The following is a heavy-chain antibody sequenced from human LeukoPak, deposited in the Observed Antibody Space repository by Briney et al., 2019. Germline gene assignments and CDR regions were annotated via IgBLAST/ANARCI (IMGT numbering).Heavy chain of an antibody. V-gene: IGHV3-64D*06. CDR3: VRGTGY. J-gene: IGHJ4*02. CDR2: ISSNGDNT. CDR1: GFTFSTYV. Sequence: GGSRRFSCSVSGFTFSTYVMHWVRKAPGKGLEYVSAISSNGDNTYYADSVKGRFTISRDNSKNTLYLQMSSLRADDAAVYYCVRGTGYWGQGTLVTVSS.